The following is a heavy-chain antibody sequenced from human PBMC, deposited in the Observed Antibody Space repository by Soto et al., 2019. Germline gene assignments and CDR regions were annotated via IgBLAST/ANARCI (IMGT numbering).Heavy chain of an antibody. CDR1: GGSISSYY. Sequence: SETLSLTCTVSGGSISSYYWSWIRQPPGKGLEWIGYIYYSGSTNYNPSLKSRVTISVDTSKNQFSLKLSSVTAADTAVYYCARDRIVSGWYLGIDYWGQGTLVTVSS. D-gene: IGHD6-19*01. CDR3: ARDRIVSGWYLGIDY. J-gene: IGHJ4*02. V-gene: IGHV4-59*01. CDR2: IYYSGST.